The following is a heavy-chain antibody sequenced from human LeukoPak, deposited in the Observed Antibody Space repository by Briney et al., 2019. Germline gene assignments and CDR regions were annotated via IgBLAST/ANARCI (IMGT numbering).Heavy chain of an antibody. V-gene: IGHV4-34*01. CDR1: GFTFSSYA. CDR2: INHSGST. Sequence: GSLRLSCAASGFTFSSYAMSWIRQPPGKGLEWIGEINHSGSTYYNPSLKSRVTISVDTSKNQFSLKLSSVTAADTAVYYCARLTSPGPLSAGWFDPWGQGTLVAVSS. D-gene: IGHD3-10*01. CDR3: ARLTSPGPLSAGWFDP. J-gene: IGHJ5*02.